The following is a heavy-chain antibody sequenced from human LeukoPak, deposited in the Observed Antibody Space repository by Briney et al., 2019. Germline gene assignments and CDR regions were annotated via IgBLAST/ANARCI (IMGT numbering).Heavy chain of an antibody. V-gene: IGHV3-7*04. D-gene: IGHD6-19*01. CDR1: GFTFSSDW. Sequence: PGGSLRLSCAASGFTFSSDWMSWVRQAPGKGLEWVANIKQDGSEKYYVDSVEGRFTISRDNAKNSLYLQMNSLRAEDTAVYYCARQVVAGDRGDYWGQGTLVTVSS. J-gene: IGHJ4*02. CDR2: IKQDGSEK. CDR3: ARQVVAGDRGDY.